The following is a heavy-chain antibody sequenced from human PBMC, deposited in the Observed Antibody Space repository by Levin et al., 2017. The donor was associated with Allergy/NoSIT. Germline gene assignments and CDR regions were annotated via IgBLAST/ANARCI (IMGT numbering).Heavy chain of an antibody. CDR2: INHSGST. CDR1: GGSFSGYY. CDR3: ARTLGVRGIRYYYYMDV. D-gene: IGHD3-10*01. J-gene: IGHJ6*03. Sequence: SETLSLTCAVYGGSFSGYYWSWIRQPPGKGLEWIGEINHSGSTNYNPSLKSRVTISVDTSKNQFSLKLSSVTAADTAVYYCARTLGVRGIRYYYYMDVWGKGTTVTVSS. V-gene: IGHV4-34*01.